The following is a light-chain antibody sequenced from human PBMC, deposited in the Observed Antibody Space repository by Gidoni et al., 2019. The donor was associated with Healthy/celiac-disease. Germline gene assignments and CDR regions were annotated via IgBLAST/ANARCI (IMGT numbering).Light chain of an antibody. CDR3: QQSYSTPRT. CDR2: AAS. Sequence: IQITPSPSSLSASVGDRVTITCRASQSLSSYLNWYQQKPGKAPKLLIYAASSLQSGVPSRFSGSGSGTDFTLTISSMQPEDFATYYCQQSYSTPRTFGQGTKVEIK. CDR1: QSLSSY. V-gene: IGKV1-39*01. J-gene: IGKJ1*01.